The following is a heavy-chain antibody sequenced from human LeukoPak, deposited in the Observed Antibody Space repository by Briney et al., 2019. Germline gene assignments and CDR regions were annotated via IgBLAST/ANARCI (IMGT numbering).Heavy chain of an antibody. V-gene: IGHV3-30-3*01. CDR1: GFTFSSYA. CDR2: ISYDGSNK. CDR3: AREPQINTFGGVIVPSVDY. Sequence: RSGRSLRLSCAASGFTFSSYAMHWVRQAPGKGLEWVAVISYDGSNKYYADSVKGRFTISRDNSKNSLYLQMNSLRADDTAVYYCAREPQINTFGGVIVPSVDYWGQGTLVTVSS. J-gene: IGHJ4*02. D-gene: IGHD3-16*02.